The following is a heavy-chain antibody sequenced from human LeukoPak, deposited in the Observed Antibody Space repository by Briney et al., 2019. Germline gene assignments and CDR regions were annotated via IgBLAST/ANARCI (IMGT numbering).Heavy chain of an antibody. CDR1: GGTFSSYA. J-gene: IGHJ5*02. Sequence: ASVKVSCKASGGTFSSYAISWVRQAPGQGLEWMGWNSAYNGNTNYAQKLQGRVTMTTDTSTSTAYMELRSLRSDDTAVYYCARWGGSWFDPWGQGTLVTVSS. V-gene: IGHV1-18*01. CDR2: NSAYNGNT. CDR3: ARWGGSWFDP. D-gene: IGHD1-26*01.